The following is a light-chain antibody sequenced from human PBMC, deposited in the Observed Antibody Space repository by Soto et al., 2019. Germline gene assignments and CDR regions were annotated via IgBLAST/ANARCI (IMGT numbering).Light chain of an antibody. CDR3: GTWDSSLSAVV. V-gene: IGLV1-51*01. CDR2: DNN. Sequence: QSVLTQPPSVSAAPGQKVTISRSGSSSNIGNNYVSWYQQLPETAPKLLIYDNNKRPSGIPDRFSGSKSGTSATLGITGLETGDEADYYCGTWDSSLSAVVFGGGTKLTVL. J-gene: IGLJ2*01. CDR1: SSNIGNNY.